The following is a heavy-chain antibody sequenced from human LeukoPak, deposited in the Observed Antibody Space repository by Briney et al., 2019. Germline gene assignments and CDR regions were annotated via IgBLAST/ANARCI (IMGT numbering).Heavy chain of an antibody. J-gene: IGHJ4*02. V-gene: IGHV3-30*02. D-gene: IGHD3-3*01. CDR3: AKDARITIFGVVTPDY. CDR1: GFTFSSYG. CDR2: ILYDGSNK. Sequence: GESLKISCVASGFTFSSYGMHWVRQAPGKGLEWVAFILYDGSNKYYADSVKGRFTISRDNSKNTLYLQMNSLRAEDTAVYYCAKDARITIFGVVTPDYWGQGTLVTVSS.